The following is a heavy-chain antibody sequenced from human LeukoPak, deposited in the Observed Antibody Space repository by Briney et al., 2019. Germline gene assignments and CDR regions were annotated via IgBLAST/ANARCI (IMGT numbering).Heavy chain of an antibody. CDR1: GFTVSTNY. J-gene: IGHJ5*02. D-gene: IGHD2-21*02. CDR3: ARDQVLLLDRRFDP. V-gene: IGHV3-11*01. Sequence: GGSLRLSCAASGFTVSTNYVSWVRQAPGKGLEWVSYISSSGSTIYYADSVKGRFTISRDNAKNSLYLQMNSLRAEDTAVYYCARDQVLLLDRRFDPWGQGTLVTVSS. CDR2: ISSSGSTI.